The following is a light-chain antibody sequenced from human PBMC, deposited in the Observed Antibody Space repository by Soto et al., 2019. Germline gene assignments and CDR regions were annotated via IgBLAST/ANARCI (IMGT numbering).Light chain of an antibody. J-gene: IGLJ1*01. CDR2: DVS. V-gene: IGLV2-14*01. Sequence: QSVLTQPASVSGSPGQSITISCTGTSSDVGGYNYVSWYQQHPGKAPKLMIYDVSNRPSGVSNRFSGSKSGNTASLSIFGLQAEDEADYYCSSYTSSSSLLYVFGTGTKSPS. CDR1: SSDVGGYNY. CDR3: SSYTSSSSLLYV.